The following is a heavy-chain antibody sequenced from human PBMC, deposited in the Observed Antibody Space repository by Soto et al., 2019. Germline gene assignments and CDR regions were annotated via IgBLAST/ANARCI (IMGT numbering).Heavy chain of an antibody. CDR3: ARDMWTSLGYMDV. J-gene: IGHJ6*03. CDR2: IWYDGSNK. D-gene: IGHD3-16*01. V-gene: IGHV3-33*01. CDR1: GFTFSSYG. Sequence: PGGSLRLSCAASGFTFSSYGMHWVRQAPGKGLEWVAVIWYDGSNKYYADSVKGRFTISRDNSKNTLYLQMNSLRAEDTAVYYCARDMWTSLGYMDVWGKGTTVTVYS.